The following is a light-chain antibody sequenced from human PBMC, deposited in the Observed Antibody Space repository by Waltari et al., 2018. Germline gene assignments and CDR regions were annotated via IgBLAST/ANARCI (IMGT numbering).Light chain of an antibody. CDR3: QQYDNYWT. J-gene: IGKJ1*01. Sequence: DIQMTQSPSTLAAAVGDRVTITCRANHSITNWLAWYQQKPGKAPKLLIYRASNLESGVPSRFSGSGSGTEFTLTISSLQPDEFATYYCQQYDNYWTFGQGTKVEIK. CDR2: RAS. V-gene: IGKV1-5*03. CDR1: HSITNW.